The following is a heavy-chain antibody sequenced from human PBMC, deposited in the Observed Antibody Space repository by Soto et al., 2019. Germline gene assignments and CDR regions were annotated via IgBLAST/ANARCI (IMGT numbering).Heavy chain of an antibody. D-gene: IGHD1-26*01. CDR3: AEVGALFY. CDR2: ISYDGSNK. Sequence: QVQLVESGGGVVQPGRSLRLSCAASGFTFSSYAMHWVRQAPGKGLEWVAVISYDGSNKYYADSVKGRFTISRDNSKNTLYLQMNSLRAEDTAVYYCAEVGALFYWGQGTLVTVSS. J-gene: IGHJ4*02. CDR1: GFTFSSYA. V-gene: IGHV3-30-3*02.